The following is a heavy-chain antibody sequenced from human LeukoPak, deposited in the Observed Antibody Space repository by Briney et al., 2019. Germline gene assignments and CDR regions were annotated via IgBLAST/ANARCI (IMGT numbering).Heavy chain of an antibody. D-gene: IGHD1-26*01. V-gene: IGHV3-7*01. J-gene: IGHJ4*02. CDR3: ARDKLEGPTKLDF. Sequence: GGSLRLSCAASGFTFSDYWMSWVRQAPGKRLEWVANIKRDGSKNYYVDSVAGRFTISRDNAKNLLYLQMNSLRADDTAVYYCARDKLEGPTKLDFWGRGTLVPVS. CDR1: GFTFSDYW. CDR2: IKRDGSKN.